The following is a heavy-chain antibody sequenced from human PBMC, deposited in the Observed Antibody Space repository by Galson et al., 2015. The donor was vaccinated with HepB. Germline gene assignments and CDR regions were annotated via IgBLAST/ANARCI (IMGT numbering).Heavy chain of an antibody. D-gene: IGHD1-14*01. Sequence: SLRLSCAASGFTVSSNYMSWVRQAPGKGLEWVSVIYAGGSTYYADSVEGRFTISRDDSKNTLYLQMNSLRAEDTAVYYCARGGPEYYYYYGMDVWGQGTTVTVSS. J-gene: IGHJ6*02. CDR3: ARGGPEYYYYYGMDV. CDR2: IYAGGST. V-gene: IGHV3-53*01. CDR1: GFTVSSNY.